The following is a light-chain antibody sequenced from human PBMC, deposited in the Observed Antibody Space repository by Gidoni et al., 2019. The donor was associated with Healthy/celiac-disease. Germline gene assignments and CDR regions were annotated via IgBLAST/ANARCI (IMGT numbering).Light chain of an antibody. CDR2: GAS. CDR3: QQYGSSAIT. CDR1: QIVSSSY. J-gene: IGKJ5*01. Sequence: EIVLTQSPGTLSLSPGDRATLSCRASQIVSSSYLAWYQQKPGQAPRLLIYGASSRATGIPDRFSGSGSGTDFTLTISRLEPEDFAVYYCQQYGSSAITFGQGTRLEIK. V-gene: IGKV3-20*01.